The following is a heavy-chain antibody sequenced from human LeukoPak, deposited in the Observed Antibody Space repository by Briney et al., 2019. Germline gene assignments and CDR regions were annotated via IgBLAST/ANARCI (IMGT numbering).Heavy chain of an antibody. V-gene: IGHV4-4*02. Sequence: SGTLSLTCAVSGASIDSHSWWSWVRPPPGKGLEWMGVSYHSGGANYKPSLKSRVTMSVDTSKNHFSLKLTSVTAADTAVYYCAYNRNFALDNWGQGTLVTVSS. CDR1: GASIDSHSW. J-gene: IGHJ4*02. CDR3: AYNRNFALDN. CDR2: SYHSGGA. D-gene: IGHD1-14*01.